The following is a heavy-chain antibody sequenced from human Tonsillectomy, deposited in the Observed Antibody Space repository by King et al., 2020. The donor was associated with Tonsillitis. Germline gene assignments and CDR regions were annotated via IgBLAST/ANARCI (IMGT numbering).Heavy chain of an antibody. CDR3: ARHDYRAYGDYVGHFDY. D-gene: IGHD4-17*01. CDR2: IYYSGST. J-gene: IGHJ4*02. Sequence: VQLQESGPGLVKPSETLSLTCTVSGGSISSYYWSWIRQPPGKGLEWIGYIYYSGSTNYNPSLKSRVTISVDTSKNQFSLKLSSVTAADTAVYYCARHDYRAYGDYVGHFDYWGQGTLVTVSS. CDR1: GGSISSYY. V-gene: IGHV4-59*08.